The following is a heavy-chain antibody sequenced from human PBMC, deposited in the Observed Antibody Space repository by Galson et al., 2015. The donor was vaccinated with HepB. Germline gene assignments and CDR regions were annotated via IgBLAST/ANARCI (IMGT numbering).Heavy chain of an antibody. V-gene: IGHV3-33*01. CDR1: GFTFSNYG. CDR3: AGGPPRVRDIWSRHYTRPDF. CDR2: IWYDGDPK. Sequence: SLRLSCAASGFTFSNYGMHWVRQAPGKGLEWVAVIWYDGDPKYYADSVKGRFTVSRDTSKSTLYLQMNSLRVGDTAVYYCAGGPPRVRDIWSRHYTRPDFLCQGTLVTVSS. D-gene: IGHD3-3*01. J-gene: IGHJ4*02.